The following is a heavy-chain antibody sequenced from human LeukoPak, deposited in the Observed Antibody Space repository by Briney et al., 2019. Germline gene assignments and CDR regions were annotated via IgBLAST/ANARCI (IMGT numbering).Heavy chain of an antibody. CDR1: GYTLTSYG. CDR3: ARGAYGDK. J-gene: IGHJ4*02. Sequence: ASVKVSCAASGYTLTSYGINWMRQAPGQGLEWMGWISTQSGNTNYAQKVQGRLTLTTDRSTNTAYMELRSLRSDDTAVYYCARGAYGDKWGQGTMVTVSS. CDR2: ISTQSGNT. V-gene: IGHV1-18*01. D-gene: IGHD4-17*01.